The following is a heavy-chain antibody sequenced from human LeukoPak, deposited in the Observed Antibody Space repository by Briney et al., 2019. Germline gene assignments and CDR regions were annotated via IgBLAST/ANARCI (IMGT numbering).Heavy chain of an antibody. V-gene: IGHV3-53*01. CDR2: IYSGGST. CDR1: GFTVSSNY. D-gene: IGHD1-26*01. CDR3: ARDRSVGTTTGWFDP. J-gene: IGHJ5*02. Sequence: PGGSLRLSCVVSGFTVSSNYMNWVRQAPGKGLEWVSVIYSGGSTYYADSVKGRFTISRDNSKNTLYLQMNSLRGYDTAIYYCARDRSVGTTTGWFDPWGQGTLVTVSS.